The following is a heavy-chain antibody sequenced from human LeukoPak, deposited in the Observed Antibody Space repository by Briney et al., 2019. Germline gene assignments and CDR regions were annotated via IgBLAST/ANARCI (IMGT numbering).Heavy chain of an antibody. CDR3: AREKRGNTAMVRPW. CDR1: GGTFSSYA. Sequence: SVKVSCKASGGTFSSYAISWVRQAPGQGLEWMGGIIPIFGTANYAQKFQGRVTITADESTSTAYMELCSLRSEDTAVYYCAREKRGNTAMVRPWWGQGTLVTVSS. CDR2: IIPIFGTA. D-gene: IGHD5-18*01. V-gene: IGHV1-69*01. J-gene: IGHJ4*02.